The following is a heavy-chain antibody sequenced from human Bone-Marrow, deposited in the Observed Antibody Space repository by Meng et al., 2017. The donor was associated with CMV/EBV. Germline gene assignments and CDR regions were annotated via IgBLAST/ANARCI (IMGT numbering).Heavy chain of an antibody. CDR3: ARRNDFLGENDNSFDY. V-gene: IGHV1-46*01. J-gene: IGHJ4*02. CDR1: GYTFTNYF. CDR2: IHPIPGST. D-gene: IGHD3-3*01. Sequence: ASVKVSCKASGYTFTNYFVHWVRQAPGQGLEWLGIIHPIPGSTIYAQKFQGRVTVTRDTSTSTVYMEMSSLRSEDTAVYYCARRNDFLGENDNSFDYWGQGTLVTVSS.